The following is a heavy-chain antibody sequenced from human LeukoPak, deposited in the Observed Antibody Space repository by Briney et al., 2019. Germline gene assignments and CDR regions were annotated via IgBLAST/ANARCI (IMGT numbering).Heavy chain of an antibody. J-gene: IGHJ5*02. CDR1: GGPLSGYY. CDR2: INPSGST. Sequence: RPSETLSLTCAVYGGPLSGYYWSWFRQPPGKGLEWIGEINPSGSTSYIPSLKSRITMSLDTSKSQFSLNLNSVTAADTAVYFCARGSHWNSVAWGQGTLVTVSS. V-gene: IGHV4-34*01. D-gene: IGHD1-7*01. CDR3: ARGSHWNSVA.